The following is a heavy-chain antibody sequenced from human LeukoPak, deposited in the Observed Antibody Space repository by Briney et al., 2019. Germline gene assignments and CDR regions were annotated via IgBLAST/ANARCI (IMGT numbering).Heavy chain of an antibody. Sequence: SETLSLTCTVSGGSISSYYWSWIRHPPGKGLEWIGYIYYSGSTNYNPSLKSRVTISVDTSKNQFSLKLSSVTAADTAVYYCARGPYANWFDPWGQGTLVTVSS. J-gene: IGHJ5*02. CDR3: ARGPYANWFDP. CDR1: GGSISSYY. D-gene: IGHD4-17*01. V-gene: IGHV4-59*01. CDR2: IYYSGST.